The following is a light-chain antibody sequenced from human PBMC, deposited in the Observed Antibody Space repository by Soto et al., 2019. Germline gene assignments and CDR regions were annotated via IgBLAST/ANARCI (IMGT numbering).Light chain of an antibody. J-gene: IGKJ1*01. V-gene: IGKV1-5*03. CDR3: QHYNSYSEA. CDR1: QRVDRW. Sequence: DIQMTQSPATLSASVGDRVTITCRASQRVDRWLAWYQQKPGKAPKLLIYKASTLKSGVPSRFSGSGSGTEFTLTISSLQPDDFATYYCQHYNSYSEAFGQGTKV. CDR2: KAS.